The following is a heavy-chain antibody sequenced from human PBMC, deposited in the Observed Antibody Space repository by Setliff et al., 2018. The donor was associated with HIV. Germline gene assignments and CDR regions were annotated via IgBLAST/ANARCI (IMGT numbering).Heavy chain of an antibody. Sequence: ASVKVSCKASGYTFTGYYMHWVRQAPGQGLEWMGWINPNSGGTNYAQKFQGRVAMTRDTSTSTVYMELSSLRSEDTAVYYCAGAGAWQRNALDIWGQGTMVTVSS. V-gene: IGHV1-2*02. CDR3: AGAGAWQRNALDI. D-gene: IGHD5-12*01. CDR1: GYTFTGYY. CDR2: INPNSGGT. J-gene: IGHJ3*02.